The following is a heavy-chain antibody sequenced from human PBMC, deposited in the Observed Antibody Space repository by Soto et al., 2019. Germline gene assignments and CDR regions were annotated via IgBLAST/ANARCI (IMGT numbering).Heavy chain of an antibody. CDR2: ISGSGGST. CDR1: GFTFSSYA. Sequence: PGGSLRLSCVASGFTFSSYAMSWVRQAPWKGLEWVSAISGSGGSTYYADSVKGRFTISRDNSKNTLYLQMNSLRAEDTAVYYCAKAPRARIAAAGTGWFDPWGQGTLVTVSS. V-gene: IGHV3-23*01. J-gene: IGHJ5*02. CDR3: AKAPRARIAAAGTGWFDP. D-gene: IGHD6-13*01.